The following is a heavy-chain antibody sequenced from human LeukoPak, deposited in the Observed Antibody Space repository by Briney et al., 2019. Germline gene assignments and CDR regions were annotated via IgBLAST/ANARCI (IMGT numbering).Heavy chain of an antibody. CDR2: INSDGSST. D-gene: IGHD2-15*01. V-gene: IGHV3-74*01. J-gene: IGHJ4*02. CDR1: GFTFSSYW. CDR3: ARLVRRHIVVVVARVYYFDY. Sequence: GGSLRLSCAASGFTFSSYWMHWVRQAPGKGLVWVSRINSDGSSTSYADSVKGRFTISRDNAKNSLYLQMNSLRAEDTAVYYCARLVRRHIVVVVARVYYFDYWGQGTLVTVSS.